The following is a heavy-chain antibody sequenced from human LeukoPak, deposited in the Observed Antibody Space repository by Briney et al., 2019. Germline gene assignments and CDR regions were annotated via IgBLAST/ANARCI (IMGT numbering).Heavy chain of an antibody. J-gene: IGHJ4*02. Sequence: GASVKVSCKASNNTLSNIRITWVRRAPGQGHEWMGIINPRGGGTDYSQKFQDRVTMSSDTSTSTVYMELSSLRSEDTAVYFCARVGVTAATADYWGQGTLVTVSS. CDR3: ARVGVTAATADY. CDR2: INPRGGGT. D-gene: IGHD6-25*01. V-gene: IGHV1-46*01. CDR1: NNTLSNIR.